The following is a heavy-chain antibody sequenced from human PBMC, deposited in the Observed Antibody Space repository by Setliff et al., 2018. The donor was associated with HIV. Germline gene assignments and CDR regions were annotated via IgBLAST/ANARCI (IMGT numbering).Heavy chain of an antibody. CDR3: ARISGALGGVMKIYFDY. D-gene: IGHD3-16*01. Sequence: SVKVSCKASGGTFRSYAVSWVRQAPGQGLEWMGGIIPIFGTTNYAQKFQGRVTITTDESTSTAYMELSSLRSEDTAVYYCARISGALGGVMKIYFDYWGQGTLVTVSS. V-gene: IGHV1-69*05. CDR1: GGTFRSYA. J-gene: IGHJ4*02. CDR2: IIPIFGTT.